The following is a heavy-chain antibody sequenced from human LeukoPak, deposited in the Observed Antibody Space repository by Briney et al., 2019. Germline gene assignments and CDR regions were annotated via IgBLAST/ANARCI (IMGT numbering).Heavy chain of an antibody. D-gene: IGHD6-13*01. CDR3: ARYSDNWFDP. CDR1: GGSISSRNHY. V-gene: IGHV4-39*07. Sequence: SETLSLTCSVSGGSISSRNHYWGWVRQPPGKGLEWIGSIFYTGNTYYNPPLKSRVTISVDTSKNQFSLQLSSVTAADTAVYYCARYSDNWFDPWGQGTLVTVSS. J-gene: IGHJ5*02. CDR2: IFYTGNT.